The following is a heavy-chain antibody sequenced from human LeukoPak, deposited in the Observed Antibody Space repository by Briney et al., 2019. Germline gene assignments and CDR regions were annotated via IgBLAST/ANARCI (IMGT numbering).Heavy chain of an antibody. CDR1: GGSISSYY. V-gene: IGHV4-59*08. D-gene: IGHD6-19*01. CDR3: ARHVADSSGWYERVY. Sequence: SETLSLTCTVSGGSISSYYWSWIRQPPGKGLEWIGYIYYSGSTNYNPSLKSRVTISVDTSKNQFSLKLSSVTAADTAVYYCARHVADSSGWYERVYWGQGTLVTVSS. J-gene: IGHJ4*02. CDR2: IYYSGST.